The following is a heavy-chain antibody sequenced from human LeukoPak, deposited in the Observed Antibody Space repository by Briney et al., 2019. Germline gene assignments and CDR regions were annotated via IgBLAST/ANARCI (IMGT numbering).Heavy chain of an antibody. D-gene: IGHD3-22*01. CDR1: GDSISSYY. J-gene: IGHJ4*02. V-gene: IGHV4-59*08. CDR3: ARGWRSGYYLFDF. CDR2: ISYSGST. Sequence: PSETLSLTCTVSGDSISSYYWSWIRQPPGKGLEWIGYISYSGSTYYNPSLKSRVTISVDTSKNQFSLKLSSVTAADTAVYYCARGWRSGYYLFDFWGQGTLVTVSS.